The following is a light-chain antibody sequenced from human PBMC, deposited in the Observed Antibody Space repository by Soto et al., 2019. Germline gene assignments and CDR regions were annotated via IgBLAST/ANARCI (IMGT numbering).Light chain of an antibody. V-gene: IGKV3-20*01. J-gene: IGKJ4*01. CDR3: HQYGGSRLT. CDR2: GAS. CDR1: QSISTY. Sequence: EIVLTQSPGTLSLSPGERATLSCRASQSISTYLAWYQQKPGQAPRLLIYGASSRATGIPDRFGGSGSGTDFTLTISRLEPVDFAVYYCHQYGGSRLTFGGGTKVEIK.